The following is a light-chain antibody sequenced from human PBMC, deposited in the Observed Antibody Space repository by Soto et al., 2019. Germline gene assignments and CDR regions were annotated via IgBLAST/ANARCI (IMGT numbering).Light chain of an antibody. J-gene: IGLJ1*01. CDR2: SNN. CDR3: AAWDDSLGGFYV. Sequence: QSVLTQPPSASGTPGQRVTISCSGSRSSIGSNTVNWYQHLPGSAPKLLIYSNNHRPSGVPDRFSASKAGASASLAISGLQSEDEGDHYCAAWDDSLGGFYVFGSGTKVTVL. V-gene: IGLV1-44*01. CDR1: RSSIGSNT.